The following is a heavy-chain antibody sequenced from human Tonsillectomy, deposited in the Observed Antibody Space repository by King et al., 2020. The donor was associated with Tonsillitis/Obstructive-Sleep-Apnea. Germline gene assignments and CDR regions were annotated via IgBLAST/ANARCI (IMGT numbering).Heavy chain of an antibody. CDR3: AKGLASGWRQYTFYI. CDR2: ISWNGGTI. J-gene: IGHJ3*02. Sequence: VQLVESGGGLVQTGRSLRLSCAGSGFTFDDNAMNWVRQAPGKGLEWVAGISWNGGTIGYADSVKGRFTISRDNAKNSLYLQMNSLRAEDTALYYCAKGLASGWRQYTFYIWGQGTMVTVSS. V-gene: IGHV3-9*01. CDR1: GFTFDDNA. D-gene: IGHD6-19*01.